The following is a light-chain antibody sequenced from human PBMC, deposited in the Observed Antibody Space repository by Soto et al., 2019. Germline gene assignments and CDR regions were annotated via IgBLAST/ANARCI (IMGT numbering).Light chain of an antibody. Sequence: DIVMTQSPDSLAVSLGERATINCKSSQRVLYSVNIKNYLGWFQQNPGQPPKMLIYWAYSRETGVPDRFSGSGSGKDFTLTLRRLQAEDVALYYFQQYYDVQFTVGQGTRLEIK. V-gene: IGKV4-1*01. CDR1: QRVLYSVNIKNY. CDR2: WAY. CDR3: QQYYDVQFT. J-gene: IGKJ5*01.